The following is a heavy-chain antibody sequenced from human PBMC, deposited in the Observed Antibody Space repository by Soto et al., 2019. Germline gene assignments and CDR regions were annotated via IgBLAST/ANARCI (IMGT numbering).Heavy chain of an antibody. Sequence: PGGSLRLSCAASGFIFTDYSMTWIRQAPGKGLEWVSYISNGDETTQYADSVKGRFTVSRDNAKKVLFLQMSSLRVDDTAVYCARDPKRRDGYNFDSWGRGALVTVSS. D-gene: IGHD5-12*01. V-gene: IGHV3-11*01. CDR1: GFIFTDYS. J-gene: IGHJ4*02. CDR3: ARDPKRRDGYNFDS. CDR2: ISNGDETT.